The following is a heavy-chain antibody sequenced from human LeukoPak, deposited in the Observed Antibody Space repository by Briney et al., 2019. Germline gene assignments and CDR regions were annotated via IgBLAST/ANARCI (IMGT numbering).Heavy chain of an antibody. Sequence: PGGSLRLSCAASGFTFSSYGMHWVRQAPGRGLEGVAVISYDGSNKYYADSVKGRFTISRDSSKNTLYLQMNSLRAEDTAVYYCARDPYSGSYGNYYYYFMDVWGKGTTVTISS. CDR3: ARDPYSGSYGNYYYYFMDV. V-gene: IGHV3-30*03. J-gene: IGHJ6*03. CDR2: ISYDGSNK. CDR1: GFTFSSYG. D-gene: IGHD1-26*01.